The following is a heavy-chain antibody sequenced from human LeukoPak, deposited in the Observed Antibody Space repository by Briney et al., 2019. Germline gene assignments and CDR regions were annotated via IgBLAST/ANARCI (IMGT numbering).Heavy chain of an antibody. CDR1: GYTFTSYY. V-gene: IGHV1-46*01. J-gene: IGHJ5*02. CDR2: INPSGGST. Sequence: ASVKVSCKASGYTFTSYYMHWVRQAPGQGLEWMGIINPSGGSTSYAQKFQARVTITRDTSTSTVYMEQSSLRSEDTAVCYCARGDIVVVPGAMIGWFDPWGRGTLVTVSS. D-gene: IGHD2-2*01. CDR3: ARGDIVVVPGAMIGWFDP.